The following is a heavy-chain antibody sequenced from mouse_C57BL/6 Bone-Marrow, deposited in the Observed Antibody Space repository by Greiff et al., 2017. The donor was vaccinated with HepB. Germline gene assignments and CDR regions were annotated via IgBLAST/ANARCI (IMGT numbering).Heavy chain of an antibody. Sequence: QVQLQQPGAELVKPGASVKLSCKASGYTFTSYWMHWVKQRPGRGLEWIGRFDPNSGGTKYNEKFKSKATLTVDKPSSTAYMQLSSLTSEDSAVYYCARSGLLLEGFAYWGQGTLVTVSA. CDR2: FDPNSGGT. J-gene: IGHJ3*01. CDR1: GYTFTSYW. CDR3: ARSGLLLEGFAY. V-gene: IGHV1-72*01. D-gene: IGHD6-2*01.